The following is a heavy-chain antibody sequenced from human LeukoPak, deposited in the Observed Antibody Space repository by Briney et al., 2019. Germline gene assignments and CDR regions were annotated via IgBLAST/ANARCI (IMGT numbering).Heavy chain of an antibody. CDR2: IIPMFGTA. Sequence: SVKVSCKASGGTFSSYAISWVRQAPGQGLEWMGGIIPMFGTANYAQKFQGRVTITADESTSTAYMELSSLRSEDTAVYYCARESGYSGYDLGFDYWGQGTLVTVSS. J-gene: IGHJ4*02. D-gene: IGHD5-12*01. CDR3: ARESGYSGYDLGFDY. V-gene: IGHV1-69*13. CDR1: GGTFSSYA.